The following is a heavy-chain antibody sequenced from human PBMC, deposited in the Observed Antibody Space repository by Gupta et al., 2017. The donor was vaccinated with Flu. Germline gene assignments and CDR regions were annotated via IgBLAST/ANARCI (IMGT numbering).Heavy chain of an antibody. D-gene: IGHD5-18*01. V-gene: IGHV3-23*01. CDR3: AKDFSAMVTDY. J-gene: IGHJ4*02. CDR2: ISGSGGST. Sequence: EVQPLESGGGLVQPGGSLRPSCAACGFTFSSYAMSWVRQAPGKGLEWCSAISGSGGSTYYADSVKGRYTISRDNSKNTLYLQMNSLRAEDTAVYYFAKDFSAMVTDYWGQGTLVTGSS. CDR1: GFTFSSYA.